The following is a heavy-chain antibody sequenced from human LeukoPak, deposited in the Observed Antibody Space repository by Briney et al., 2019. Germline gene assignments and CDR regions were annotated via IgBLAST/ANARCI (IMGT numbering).Heavy chain of an antibody. V-gene: IGHV1-8*01. Sequence: ASVKVSCKASGYTFTSYDINWVRQATGQGLEWMGWMNPNSGNTGYAQKFQGRVTMTRNTSISTAYMELSSLRSEDTAVYYCARGWRRITMIVVVTIPGVRAFDIWGQGTMVTVSS. J-gene: IGHJ3*02. CDR2: MNPNSGNT. CDR1: GYTFTSYD. CDR3: ARGWRRITMIVVVTIPGVRAFDI. D-gene: IGHD3-22*01.